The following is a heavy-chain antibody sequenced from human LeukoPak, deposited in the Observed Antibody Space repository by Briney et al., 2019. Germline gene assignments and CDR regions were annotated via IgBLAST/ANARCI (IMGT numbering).Heavy chain of an antibody. D-gene: IGHD2-15*01. J-gene: IGHJ4*02. CDR1: GNYW. CDR3: ARGGYCSDGTCYSGDY. CDR2: IRNKANSYTT. V-gene: IGHV3-72*01. Sequence: GGSLRLSCAASGNYWMHWVRQAPGKGLEWVGRIRNKANSYTTEYAASVKGRLTISRDDSKNSLYLQMNSLKTEDTAVYYCARGGYCSDGTCYSGDYWGQGTLVTVSS.